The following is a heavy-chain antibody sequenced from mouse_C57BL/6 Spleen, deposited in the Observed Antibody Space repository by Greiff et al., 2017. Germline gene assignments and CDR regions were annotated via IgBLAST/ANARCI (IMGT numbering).Heavy chain of an antibody. CDR2: IDPENGDT. Sequence: VQLQQSGAELVRPGASVKLSCTASGFNIKDDYMHWVKQRPEQGLEWIGWIDPENGDTEYASKFQGKATITADTSSNTAYLQLSSLTSEDTAVYYCTTPVYDYDDGYAMDYWGQGTSVTVSS. D-gene: IGHD2-4*01. CDR3: TTPVYDYDDGYAMDY. J-gene: IGHJ4*01. V-gene: IGHV14-4*01. CDR1: GFNIKDDY.